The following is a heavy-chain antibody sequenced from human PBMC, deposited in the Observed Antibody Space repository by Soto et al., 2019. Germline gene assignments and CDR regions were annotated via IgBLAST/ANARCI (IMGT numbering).Heavy chain of an antibody. J-gene: IGHJ6*02. Sequence: GASVKVSCKASGGTFSSYAISWVRQAPGQGPEWMGGIIPIFGTANYAQKFQGRVTITADESTSTAYMELSSLRSEDTAVYYCARVGSGSTEGDYYYYYGMDVWGQGTTVTVSS. D-gene: IGHD3-10*01. CDR2: IIPIFGTA. CDR3: ARVGSGSTEGDYYYYYGMDV. V-gene: IGHV1-69*13. CDR1: GGTFSSYA.